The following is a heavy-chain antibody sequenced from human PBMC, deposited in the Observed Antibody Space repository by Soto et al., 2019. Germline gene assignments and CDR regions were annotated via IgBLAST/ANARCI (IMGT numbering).Heavy chain of an antibody. CDR3: ARSLGGVFFFLMIRRPPRSTLFPYTTSSDL. J-gene: IGHJ2*01. D-gene: IGHD3-16*01. Sequence: ASLKVSCKAPADTFTSYYIHWVRQAPGHGLEWMGIINPNGGSTRFAQTFQCRITMTTDTSTSTVYIELRSLISEDTAVDYCARSLGGVFFFLMIRRPPRSTLFPYTTSSDL. CDR1: ADTFTSYY. V-gene: IGHV1-46*01. CDR2: INPNGGST.